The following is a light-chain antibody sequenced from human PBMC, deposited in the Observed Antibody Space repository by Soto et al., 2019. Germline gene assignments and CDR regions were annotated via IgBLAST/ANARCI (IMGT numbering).Light chain of an antibody. CDR1: NSNIGSKT. J-gene: IGLJ2*01. V-gene: IGLV1-44*01. CDR2: SNN. Sequence: QSVLTQPPSASGTPGQRVTIACSGSNSNIGSKTVNWYQQLPGTAPKLLIYSNNQRPSGVPDRFSGSKSGTSASLAISGLQSEDEADYYCAAWDDSFHVVFGGGTKLTVL. CDR3: AAWDDSFHVV.